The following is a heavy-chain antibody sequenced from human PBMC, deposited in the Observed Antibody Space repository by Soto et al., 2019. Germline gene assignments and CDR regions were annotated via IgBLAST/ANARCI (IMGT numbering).Heavy chain of an antibody. CDR1: GYPFTSFD. CDR3: EREPGGVATPGDDY. CDR2: VNPDSGDT. V-gene: IGHV1-8*01. D-gene: IGHD2-15*01. J-gene: IGHJ4*02. Sequence: QVQLVQSGAEVKKPGASVKVSCEASGYPFTSFDINWERQAAGQGLEWMGWVNPDSGDTAFAQRFQDRITMTRTTSTNTVYMELSRLTSDDTAVYYCEREPGGVATPGDDYWGQGTLVTVSS.